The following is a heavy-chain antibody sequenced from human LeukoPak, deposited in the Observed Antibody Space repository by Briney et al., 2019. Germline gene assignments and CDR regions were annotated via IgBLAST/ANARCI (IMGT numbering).Heavy chain of an antibody. D-gene: IGHD5-24*01. V-gene: IGHV3-33*01. CDR3: ARGDGYNDAEYLQH. J-gene: IGHJ1*01. Sequence: GSLRLSCAASGFTFSSYGMHLVRQAPGKGLGWVGVIWYDGSNKYYGDSVKGRFTISRDNSKKTLYLQMNSLRVEDTAVYYCARGDGYNDAEYLQHWGQGTLVTVS. CDR1: GFTFSSYG. CDR2: IWYDGSNK.